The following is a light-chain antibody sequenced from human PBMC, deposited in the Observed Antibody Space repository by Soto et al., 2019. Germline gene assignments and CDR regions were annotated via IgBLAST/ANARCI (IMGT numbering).Light chain of an antibody. CDR1: SWYSDYK. J-gene: IGLJ1*01. V-gene: IGLV9-49*03. Sequence: QSVLTQPPSASASLGASVTLTCTLRSWYSDYKVDWYQQRPGKGPRFVMRVGTGGIVGSKGDGIPDRFSVLGSGLNRYLTINNVQEEDESDFHCGADHGTENNFVYVFGTGTKVIVL. CDR2: VGTGGIVG. CDR3: GADHGTENNFVYV.